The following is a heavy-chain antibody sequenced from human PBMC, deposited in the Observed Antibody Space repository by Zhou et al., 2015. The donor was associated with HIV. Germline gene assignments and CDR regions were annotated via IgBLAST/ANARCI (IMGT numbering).Heavy chain of an antibody. Sequence: QVQLVQSGAEVKKPGSSVKVSCKASGGTFSSYTISWVRQAPGQGLEWMGRIIPILGIANYAQKFQGRVTITADKSTSTAYMELSSLRSEDTAVYYCARGVRSDSFTHYYYYGMDVWGQGTTVTVSS. CDR3: ARGVRSDSFTHYYYYGMDV. CDR2: IIPILGIA. D-gene: IGHD5-18*01. CDR1: GGTFSSYT. V-gene: IGHV1-69*02. J-gene: IGHJ6*02.